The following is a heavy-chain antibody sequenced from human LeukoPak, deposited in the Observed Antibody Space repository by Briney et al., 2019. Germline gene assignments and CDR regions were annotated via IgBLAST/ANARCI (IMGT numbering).Heavy chain of an antibody. CDR1: GYTFTSYY. CDR3: AGQPGQGNWFDP. Sequence: ASVKVSCKASGYTFTSYYMHWVRQAPGQGLECVGIINPSGGSTSYAQKFQRRVTMTRDTSTSTVYMELSSLRSEDTAVYYCAGQPGQGNWFDPWGQGTLVTVSS. D-gene: IGHD1-14*01. CDR2: INPSGGST. V-gene: IGHV1-46*01. J-gene: IGHJ5*02.